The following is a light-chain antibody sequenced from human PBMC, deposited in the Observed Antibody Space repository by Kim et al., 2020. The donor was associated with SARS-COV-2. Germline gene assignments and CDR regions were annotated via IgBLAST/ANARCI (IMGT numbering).Light chain of an antibody. Sequence: DIQMTQSPSSVSASVGDRVTITCRASQDISRWLAWYQQKPGKAPKLLIYGAFTLESGVPSRFSGSGSGTDFTLTISSLQPEDFAIYFCQQADSFPLTFGGGTKVDIK. CDR2: GAF. CDR3: QQADSFPLT. V-gene: IGKV1-12*01. CDR1: QDISRW. J-gene: IGKJ4*01.